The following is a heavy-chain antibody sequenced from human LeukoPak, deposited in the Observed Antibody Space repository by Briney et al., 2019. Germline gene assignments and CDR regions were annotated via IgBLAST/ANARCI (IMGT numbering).Heavy chain of an antibody. Sequence: QPGGSLRLSCGASGFTFSSSAMCWVRQAPGKGLEWVSGISRIGGDTYYADSVKGRFTISRDTSKNTLFLQMNSLRAEDTAVYYCAKEVRPNDYWGQGTLVTVSS. CDR2: ISRIGGDT. D-gene: IGHD6-6*01. J-gene: IGHJ4*02. CDR3: AKEVRPNDY. V-gene: IGHV3-23*01. CDR1: GFTFSSSA.